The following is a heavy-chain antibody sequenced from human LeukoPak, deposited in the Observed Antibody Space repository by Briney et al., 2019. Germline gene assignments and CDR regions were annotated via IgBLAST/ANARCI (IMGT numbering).Heavy chain of an antibody. V-gene: IGHV3-11*01. CDR3: ARVSGCCSSTSCYPKNYYYYYMDV. D-gene: IGHD2-2*03. Sequence: GGSLRLSCAASGFTFSDYYMSWIRQAPGKGLEWVSYISSSGSTIYYADSVKGRFTISRDNAKNSLYLQMNSLRAEDTAVYYCARVSGCCSSTSCYPKNYYYYYMDVWGKGTTVTISS. CDR2: ISSSGSTI. J-gene: IGHJ6*03. CDR1: GFTFSDYY.